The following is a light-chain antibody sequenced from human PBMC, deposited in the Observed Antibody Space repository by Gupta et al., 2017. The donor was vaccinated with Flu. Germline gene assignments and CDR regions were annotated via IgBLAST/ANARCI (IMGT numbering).Light chain of an antibody. J-gene: IGKJ1*01. V-gene: IGKV3-15*01. Sequence: IGMMQSPDTLSVSPGDRDTLPCRASESVNSKLAWYQQKPGQAPGLLIYHASSRATGIPARFSGSGSGTEFTRTISSLQSEGFAVYYCQQYNNWPPWTFGQGTKVEIK. CDR3: QQYNNWPPWT. CDR1: ESVNSK. CDR2: HAS.